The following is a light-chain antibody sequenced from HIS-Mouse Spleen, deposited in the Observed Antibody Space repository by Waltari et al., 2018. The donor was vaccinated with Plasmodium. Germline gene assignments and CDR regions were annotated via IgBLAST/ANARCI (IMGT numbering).Light chain of an antibody. CDR3: QVWDSSSDHPV. V-gene: IGLV3-21*02. Sequence: SYVLTQPPSVSVAPGQTARITCGGNNIGSKSVHWYQQKPGQAPVLVVYDDSDRPSGCPERFPGSNSGNTATLTISRVEAGDEADYYCQVWDSSSDHPVFGGGTKLTVL. CDR1: NIGSKS. J-gene: IGLJ2*01. CDR2: DDS.